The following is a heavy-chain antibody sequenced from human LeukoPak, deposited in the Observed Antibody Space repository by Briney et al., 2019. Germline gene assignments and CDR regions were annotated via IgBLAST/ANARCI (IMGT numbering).Heavy chain of an antibody. CDR1: GGSISSYY. V-gene: IGHV4-4*07. D-gene: IGHD2-2*01. Sequence: PSETLSLTCTVSGGSISSYYWSWIRQPAGKGLEWIGRIYTSGSTNYNPSLKSRVTMSVDTSKNQFSLKLSSVTAADTAVYYCARVRGDQLLGGSAINWFDPWGQGTLVTVSS. CDR2: IYTSGST. J-gene: IGHJ5*02. CDR3: ARVRGDQLLGGSAINWFDP.